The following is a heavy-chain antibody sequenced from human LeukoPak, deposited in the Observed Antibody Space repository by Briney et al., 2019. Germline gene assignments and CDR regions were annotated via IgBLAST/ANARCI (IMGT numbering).Heavy chain of an antibody. CDR2: IYPDDSDT. CDR1: GYSFTNYW. D-gene: IGHD3-9*01. Sequence: GESLKISCKGSGYSFTNYWIGWVRQMPGKGLEWMAIIYPDDSDTRYSPSFQGQVTISADKSISTAYLQWSGLKASDTAMYYCARRNYDILTGYYNDYFDYWGQGTLVTVSS. CDR3: ARRNYDILTGYYNDYFDY. V-gene: IGHV5-51*01. J-gene: IGHJ4*02.